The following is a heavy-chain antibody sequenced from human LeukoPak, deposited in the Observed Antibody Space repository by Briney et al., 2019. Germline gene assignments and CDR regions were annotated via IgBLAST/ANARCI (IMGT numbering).Heavy chain of an antibody. J-gene: IGHJ4*02. Sequence: GGSLRLSCAASGFTFSSYGMHWVRQAPGKGLEGVARISYDGENKYYADSVKGRFTISRDNSKNTVSVQMNSLRAEDTAVYYCVNLMGDYVDYWGQGTLVTVSS. CDR2: ISYDGENK. CDR3: VNLMGDYVDY. V-gene: IGHV3-30*18. D-gene: IGHD2-8*01. CDR1: GFTFSSYG.